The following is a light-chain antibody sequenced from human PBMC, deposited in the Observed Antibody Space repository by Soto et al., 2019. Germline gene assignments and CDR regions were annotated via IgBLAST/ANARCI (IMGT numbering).Light chain of an antibody. V-gene: IGKV1-5*01. J-gene: IGKJ1*01. CDR1: QNIGKW. Sequence: DIQMSQSPSTLSASVGYRVAIAGRASQNIGKWLAWYQQKPGKAPNLLIYDGSTLESGVPSRFSGSGSGTEFTLTISSLQPEDFATYYCQHSNRNSQTFGQGTKVDIK. CDR2: DGS. CDR3: QHSNRNSQT.